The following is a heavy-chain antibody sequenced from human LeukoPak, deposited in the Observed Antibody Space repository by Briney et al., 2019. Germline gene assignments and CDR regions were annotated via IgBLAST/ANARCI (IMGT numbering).Heavy chain of an antibody. CDR3: AKMGLKQWPYNYFDY. D-gene: IGHD6-19*01. V-gene: IGHV3-53*01. CDR2: IYSDGST. J-gene: IGHJ4*02. CDR1: GFTVSDNH. Sequence: GGSLRLSCAVSGFTVSDNHLTWVRQPPGKGLEWVSVIYSDGSTYYADSVKGRFTISRDNSKNTLYLQMNSLRAEDTAVYYCAKMGLKQWPYNYFDYWGQGTLVTVSS.